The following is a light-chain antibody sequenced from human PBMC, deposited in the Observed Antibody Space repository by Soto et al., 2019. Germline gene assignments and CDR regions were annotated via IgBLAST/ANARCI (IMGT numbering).Light chain of an antibody. CDR2: GAS. J-gene: IGKJ5*01. CDR1: QGINYY. Sequence: DIQLTQSPSFLSASVGARVPITCRASQGINYYLAWYPQKPAQAPNLLIYGASSLQRGVPSRFSGSGSGTEFTLTISSLQPEDFATYYCQQAISYPITFGQGTRLEIK. CDR3: QQAISYPIT. V-gene: IGKV1-9*01.